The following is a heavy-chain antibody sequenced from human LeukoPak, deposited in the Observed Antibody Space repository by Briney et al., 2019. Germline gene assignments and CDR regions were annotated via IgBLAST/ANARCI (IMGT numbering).Heavy chain of an antibody. J-gene: IGHJ4*02. D-gene: IGHD3-9*01. CDR1: GYTFTRYY. CDR2: INPSGGST. CDR3: ARVQAPLTGPFDY. V-gene: IGHV1-46*01. Sequence: VASVKVSCKASGYTFTRYYMHWVRQAPGQGLEWMGIINPSGGSTSYAQKFQGGVTMTRDTSTSKVYMELSSLRSEDTAVYYCARVQAPLTGPFDYWGQGTLVTVSS.